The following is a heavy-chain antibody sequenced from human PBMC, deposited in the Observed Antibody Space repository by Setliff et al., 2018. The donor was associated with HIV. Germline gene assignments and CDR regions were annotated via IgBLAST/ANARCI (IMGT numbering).Heavy chain of an antibody. CDR3: ARLLGRTVVVINAGFDY. D-gene: IGHD2-15*01. J-gene: IGHJ4*02. Sequence: PSETLSLTCTISNYSISSGHYWGWIRQSPGKGLEWIGNIYHVGRAFYSPSLESRVFISVDTSKNQFSLRLTSVTAADTAVYYCARLLGRTVVVINAGFDYWGQGTLVTVSS. CDR2: IYHVGRA. CDR1: NYSISSGHY. V-gene: IGHV4-38-2*02.